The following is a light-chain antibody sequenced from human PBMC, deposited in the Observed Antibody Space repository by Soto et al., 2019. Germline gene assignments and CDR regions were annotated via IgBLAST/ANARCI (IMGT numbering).Light chain of an antibody. Sequence: QSALTQPPSASGSPGQSVTISCTGTSSDVGGYNFVSWYQQHPGKAPQLMIYDVSNRPSGVSNRFSGSKSGNTASLTISGLRAEDEADYYCSSYTGNNTYVFGAGTKVTVL. CDR2: DVS. V-gene: IGLV2-14*03. J-gene: IGLJ1*01. CDR3: SSYTGNNTYV. CDR1: SSDVGGYNF.